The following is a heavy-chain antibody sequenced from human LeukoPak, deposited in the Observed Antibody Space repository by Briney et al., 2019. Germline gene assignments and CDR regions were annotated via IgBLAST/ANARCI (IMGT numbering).Heavy chain of an antibody. V-gene: IGHV4-30-2*01. CDR1: GGSISSGGYS. D-gene: IGHD5-12*01. CDR3: ARAGGYEIEGVWFDP. J-gene: IGHJ5*02. Sequence: SETLSLTCAVSGGSISSGGYSWSWIRQPPGKGLEWIGYIYHSGSTYYNPSLKSRVTVSVDRSKNQFSLKLSSVTAADTAVYYCARAGGYEIEGVWFDPWGQGTLVTVSS. CDR2: IYHSGST.